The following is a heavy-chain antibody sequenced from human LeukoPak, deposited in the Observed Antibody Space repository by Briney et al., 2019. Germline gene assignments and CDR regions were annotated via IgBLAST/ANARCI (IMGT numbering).Heavy chain of an antibody. Sequence: GGSLRLSCAASGFTFSSYGMHWVRQAPGKGLEWVAVISYDGSNKYYADSVKGRFTISRDNSKNTLYLQMNSLRAEDTAVYYCAKDLFLEWLLYGPPDYWGQGTLVTDSS. D-gene: IGHD3-3*01. CDR3: AKDLFLEWLLYGPPDY. J-gene: IGHJ4*02. CDR1: GFTFSSYG. CDR2: ISYDGSNK. V-gene: IGHV3-30*18.